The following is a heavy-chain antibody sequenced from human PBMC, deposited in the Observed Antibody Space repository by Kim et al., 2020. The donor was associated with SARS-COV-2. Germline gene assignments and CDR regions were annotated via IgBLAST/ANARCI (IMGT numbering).Heavy chain of an antibody. Sequence: GGSLRLSCTASGFTFGDHAMTWVRQAPGKGLEWVGFIRSKTHGGTTEFAASVKGRFTISRDDSKSIAYLQMNSLKTEDTAVYYCTREFGVLSNYYYYGLDVWGQGATVTVSS. V-gene: IGHV3-49*04. CDR1: GFTFGDHA. J-gene: IGHJ6*02. CDR2: IRSKTHGGTT. CDR3: TREFGVLSNYYYYGLDV. D-gene: IGHD3-3*01.